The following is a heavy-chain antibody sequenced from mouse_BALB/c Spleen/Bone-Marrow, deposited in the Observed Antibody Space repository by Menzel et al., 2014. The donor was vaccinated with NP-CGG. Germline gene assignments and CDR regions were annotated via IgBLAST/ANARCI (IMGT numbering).Heavy chain of an antibody. CDR3: TRSPITTVVAETMDY. V-gene: IGHV1S22*01. D-gene: IGHD1-1*01. CDR1: GYTFTSYW. J-gene: IGHJ4*01. Sequence: LQQSGSELVRPGASVKLSCKASGYTFTSYWMHWVKQRPGQGLEWIGNIYPGSGSTNYDEKFKTKATLTVDTSSSTAYMQLSSLTFEDSAVYYCTRSPITTVVAETMDYWGQGTSVTVSS. CDR2: IYPGSGST.